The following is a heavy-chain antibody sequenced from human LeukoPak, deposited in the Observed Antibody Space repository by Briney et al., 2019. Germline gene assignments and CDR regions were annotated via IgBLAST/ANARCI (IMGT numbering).Heavy chain of an antibody. CDR3: ARTTYYYDSSGYYNSEYYYYYMDV. CDR1: GGSISSGSYY. V-gene: IGHV4-61*02. CDR2: IYTSGST. Sequence: PSETLSLTCTVSGGSISSGSYYWSWIRQPAGKGLEWIGRIYTSGSTNYNPSLKSRVTISVDTSKNQFSLKLSSVTAADTAVYYCARTTYYYDSSGYYNSEYYYYYMDVWGKGTTVTVSS. D-gene: IGHD3-22*01. J-gene: IGHJ6*03.